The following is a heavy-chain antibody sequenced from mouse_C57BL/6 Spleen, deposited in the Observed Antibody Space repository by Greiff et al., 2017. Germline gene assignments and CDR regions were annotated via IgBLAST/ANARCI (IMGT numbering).Heavy chain of an antibody. Sequence: EVQLQQSGPVLVKPGASVKMSCKASGYTFTDYYMNWVKQSHGKSLEWIGVINPYNGGTSYNQKFKGKATLTVDKSSSTAYMELNSLTSEDSAVYYCARKGRTYYGYDDAMDYWGQGTSVTVSS. J-gene: IGHJ4*01. CDR3: ARKGRTYYGYDDAMDY. CDR1: GYTFTDYY. V-gene: IGHV1-19*01. D-gene: IGHD2-9*01. CDR2: INPYNGGT.